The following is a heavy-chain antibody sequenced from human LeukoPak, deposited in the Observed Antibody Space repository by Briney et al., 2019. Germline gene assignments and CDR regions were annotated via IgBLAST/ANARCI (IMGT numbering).Heavy chain of an antibody. CDR2: ISRSNRHK. CDR1: GFNLNTFE. Sequence: GGPLRLSRVASGFNLNTFEMIWVHQAPRKGLEGVSYISRSNRHKYYAASVKGRFNISRDNAKNSLYLKMNSLRAEDTAVYYCARDLYGRNYYYYYYIDVWGKGTTVTISS. D-gene: IGHD3-10*01. V-gene: IGHV3-48*03. CDR3: ARDLYGRNYYYYYYIDV. J-gene: IGHJ6*03.